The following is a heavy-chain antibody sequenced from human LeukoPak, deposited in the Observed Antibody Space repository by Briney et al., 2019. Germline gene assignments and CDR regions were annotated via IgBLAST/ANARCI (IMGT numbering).Heavy chain of an antibody. J-gene: IGHJ4*02. V-gene: IGHV3-23*01. CDR1: GFSFGTYA. CDR2: ISGSGGST. Sequence: PGGSLRLSCAASGFSFGTYALSWVRQAPGKGLEWVSTISGSGGSTYYADSVRGRFTISRDNSKNTLYMQMSSLRAEDTAVYYCAKGGGDYKPFGYWGQGTLVTVSS. D-gene: IGHD4-11*01. CDR3: AKGGGDYKPFGY.